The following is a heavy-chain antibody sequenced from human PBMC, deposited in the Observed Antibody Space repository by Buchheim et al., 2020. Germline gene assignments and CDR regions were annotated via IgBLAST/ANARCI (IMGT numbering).Heavy chain of an antibody. CDR1: GFTFSTYA. J-gene: IGHJ4*02. CDR3: AKDPTGAPSGPMDN. D-gene: IGHD1-14*01. V-gene: IGHV3-23*01. CDR2: LSNSGRAK. Sequence: EVQLLESGGALVQPGGSLRLSCTASGFTFSTYAMIWVRQAPGKGLEWVSSLSNSGRAKYYAGSVKGRFTVSRDNSQNTVYLQMNSLKVDDTAVYYCAKDPTGAPSGPMDNWGQRTL.